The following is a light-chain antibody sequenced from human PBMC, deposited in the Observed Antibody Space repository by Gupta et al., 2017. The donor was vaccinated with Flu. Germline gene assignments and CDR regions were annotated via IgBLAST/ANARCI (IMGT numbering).Light chain of an antibody. CDR2: CAS. CDR3: QHCSSSLSIT. J-gene: IGKJ5*01. CDR1: RGVLYSSNNKNY. Sequence: DIVMTQSPDSPAASLGEKATITCKSSRGVLYSSNNKNYLAWYHQKPGQPPRLLIYCASTRESGIPDRFSGSGSGTDFTLTISSLQPEDVAVYYCQHCSSSLSITFGRGTRLEIK. V-gene: IGKV4-1*01.